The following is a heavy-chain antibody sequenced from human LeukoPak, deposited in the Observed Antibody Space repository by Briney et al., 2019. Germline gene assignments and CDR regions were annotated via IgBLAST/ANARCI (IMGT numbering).Heavy chain of an antibody. D-gene: IGHD3-16*01. CDR2: FIPIFGTA. V-gene: IGHV1-69*13. CDR3: ARAPAQGGYYYYYYMDV. CDR1: GGTFSSYA. J-gene: IGHJ6*03. Sequence: SVKVSCKASGGTFSSYAISWVRQAPGQGLEWMGGFIPIFGTANYAQKFQGRVTITADESTSTAYMELSSLRSEDTAVYYCARAPAQGGYYYYYYMDVWGKGTTVTVSS.